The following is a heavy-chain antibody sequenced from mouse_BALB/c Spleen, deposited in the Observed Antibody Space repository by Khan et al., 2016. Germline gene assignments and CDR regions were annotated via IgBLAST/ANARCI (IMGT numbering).Heavy chain of an antibody. CDR2: INTYSGES. CDR1: GYTFTNYG. J-gene: IGHJ1*01. CDR3: ARYRYYYGSSRYFDV. V-gene: IGHV9-3-1*01. D-gene: IGHD1-1*01. Sequence: QIQLVQSGPELKKPGKTVKISCKASGYTFTNYGMNWVKQAPGKGLKWMGWINTYSGESTYADDFKGRFAFSLENSANTAYLQLNNLKYEDTATYFCARYRYYYGSSRYFDVWGAGTTVTVSS.